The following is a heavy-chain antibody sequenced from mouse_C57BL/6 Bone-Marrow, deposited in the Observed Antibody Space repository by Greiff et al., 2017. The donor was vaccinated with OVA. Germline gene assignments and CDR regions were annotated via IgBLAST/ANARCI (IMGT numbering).Heavy chain of an antibody. CDR3: ASYDYFYWYFDV. J-gene: IGHJ1*03. CDR2: IYPRSGNT. Sequence: VKLQQSGAELARPGASVKLSCKASGYTFTSYGISWVKQRTGQGLEWIGEIYPRSGNTYYNEKFKGKATLTADKSSSTAYMELRSLTSEDSAVYFCASYDYFYWYFDVWGTGTTVTVSS. V-gene: IGHV1-81*01. CDR1: GYTFTSYG. D-gene: IGHD2-4*01.